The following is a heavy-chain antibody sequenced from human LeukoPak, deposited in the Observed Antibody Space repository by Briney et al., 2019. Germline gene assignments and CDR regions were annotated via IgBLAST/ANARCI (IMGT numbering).Heavy chain of an antibody. CDR3: ARDSDSGTSWTNWFDP. CDR2: INPNSGDT. J-gene: IGHJ5*02. Sequence: ASVTVSCKSSGYTFTDYYIHWVRQAPGQGLQWMGWINPNSGDTNYAQNFQGRVTMTRDTSISTAYMELSRLRSGDTAVYYCARDSDSGTSWTNWFDPWGQGTLVTVSS. CDR1: GYTFTDYY. V-gene: IGHV1-2*02. D-gene: IGHD1-26*01.